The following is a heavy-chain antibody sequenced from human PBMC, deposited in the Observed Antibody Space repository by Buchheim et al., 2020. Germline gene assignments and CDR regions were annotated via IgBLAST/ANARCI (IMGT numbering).Heavy chain of an antibody. D-gene: IGHD1-26*01. V-gene: IGHV3-23*01. CDR2: MSGSGGST. CDR3: AKAYADLYGRVDY. J-gene: IGHJ4*02. Sequence: EVQLLESGGGLVQPGGSLRLSCVASGFDFHNYGMSWVRQAPGKGLEWVSFMSGSGGSTYYADSVKGRFTMSRDHSQSTGYLQMNSLRAEDTAVYYCAKAYADLYGRVDYWGQGTL. CDR1: GFDFHNYG.